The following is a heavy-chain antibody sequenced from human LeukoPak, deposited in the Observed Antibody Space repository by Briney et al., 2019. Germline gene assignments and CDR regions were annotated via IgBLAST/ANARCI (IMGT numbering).Heavy chain of an antibody. CDR2: IIPIFGTA. Sequence: ASVKVSCKASGGTFSSYAISWVRQAPGQGLEWMGGIIPIFGTANYAQKFQGRVTITADESTSTAYMELCSLRSEDTAVYYCVYLGYCSGGSCYSGDFDYWGQGTLVTVSS. D-gene: IGHD2-15*01. CDR1: GGTFSSYA. CDR3: VYLGYCSGGSCYSGDFDY. J-gene: IGHJ4*02. V-gene: IGHV1-69*01.